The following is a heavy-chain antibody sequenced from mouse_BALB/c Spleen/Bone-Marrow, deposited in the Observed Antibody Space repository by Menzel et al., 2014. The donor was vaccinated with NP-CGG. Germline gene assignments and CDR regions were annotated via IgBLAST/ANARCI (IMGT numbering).Heavy chain of an antibody. D-gene: IGHD4-1*01. V-gene: IGHV5-17*02. CDR2: ISSGSSPI. Sequence: EVQVVESGGGLVQPGGSRKLSCAASGFTFSSFGMHWVRQAPEKGLEWVAYISSGSSPIFYADTVKGRLTISRDNPKNTLFLQMTSLRSEDTAMYYCTRGGNWEDFDYWGQGTTLTVSS. J-gene: IGHJ2*01. CDR1: GFTFSSFG. CDR3: TRGGNWEDFDY.